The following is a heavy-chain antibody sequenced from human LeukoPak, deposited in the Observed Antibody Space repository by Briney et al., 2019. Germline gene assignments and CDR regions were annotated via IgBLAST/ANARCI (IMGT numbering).Heavy chain of an antibody. D-gene: IGHD5-12*01. CDR1: GYTFTSYY. Sequence: ASVKVSCKASGYTFTSYYMHWVRQAPGQGLEWMGIINPSGGSTSYARKFQGRVTMTRDTSTSTVYMELSSLRSEDTAVYYCARGDGVRYSGYDLRYWGQGTLVTVSS. CDR2: INPSGGST. V-gene: IGHV1-46*01. J-gene: IGHJ4*02. CDR3: ARGDGVRYSGYDLRY.